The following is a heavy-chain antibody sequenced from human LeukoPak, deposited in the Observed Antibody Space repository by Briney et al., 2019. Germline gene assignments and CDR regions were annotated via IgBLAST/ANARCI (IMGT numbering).Heavy chain of an antibody. CDR2: INDAGTTT. D-gene: IGHD1-26*01. V-gene: IGHV3-64*01. CDR3: ARDLSGCYSFDY. Sequence: GGSLRLSCVVSGFTLSSYAMHWVRQAPGKGLEYVSGINDAGTTTHYANSVKGRFTISRDISNNTLYLQMGSLRAEDMAVYYCARDLSGCYSFDYWGQGTLVTVSS. J-gene: IGHJ4*02. CDR1: GFTLSSYA.